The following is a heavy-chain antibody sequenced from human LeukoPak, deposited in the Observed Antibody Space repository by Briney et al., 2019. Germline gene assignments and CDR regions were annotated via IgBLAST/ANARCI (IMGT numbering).Heavy chain of an antibody. CDR1: GYSFTNYW. V-gene: IGHV5-51*01. Sequence: GESLKISCKGSGYSFTNYWIGWVRQMPGKGLEWMGIIYPGDSDTRYSPSFQGQVTISADKSITTAYLQWSSLKASDTAMYYCARRGYCATATCYRRFDYWGQGTLVTVSS. D-gene: IGHD2-2*01. CDR3: ARRGYCATATCYRRFDY. J-gene: IGHJ4*02. CDR2: IYPGDSDT.